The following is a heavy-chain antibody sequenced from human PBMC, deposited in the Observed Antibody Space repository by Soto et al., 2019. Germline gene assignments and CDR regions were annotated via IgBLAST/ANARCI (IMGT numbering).Heavy chain of an antibody. CDR1: GGSVSSGSYY. V-gene: IGHV4-61*01. CDR2: IYYSGST. D-gene: IGHD6-13*01. Sequence: PSETLSLTCTVSGGSVSSGSYYWSWIRQPPGKGLEWIGYIYYSGSTNYNPSLKSRVTMTRDTSISTAYMELSRLRSDDTAVYYCARDLGYSSSWYGTGVYYGMDVWGQGTTVTVSS. CDR3: ARDLGYSSSWYGTGVYYGMDV. J-gene: IGHJ6*02.